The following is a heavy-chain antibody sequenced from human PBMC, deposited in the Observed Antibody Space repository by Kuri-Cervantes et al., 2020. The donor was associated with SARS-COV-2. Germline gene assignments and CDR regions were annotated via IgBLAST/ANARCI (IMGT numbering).Heavy chain of an antibody. CDR1: GYTFTGYY. J-gene: IGHJ3*02. CDR3: AAALIDAFDI. CDR2: LNPNSGGT. D-gene: IGHD6-13*01. Sequence: SVKVSCKASGYTFTGYYMHWVRQAPGQWLEWMGWLNPNSGGTNYAQKFQGWVTMTRDTSISTAYMELSSLRSEDMAVYYCAAALIDAFDIWGQGTMVTVSS. V-gene: IGHV1-2*04.